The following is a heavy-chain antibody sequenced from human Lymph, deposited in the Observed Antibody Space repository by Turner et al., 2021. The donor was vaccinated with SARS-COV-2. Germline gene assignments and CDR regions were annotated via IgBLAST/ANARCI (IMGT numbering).Heavy chain of an antibody. CDR1: GGTFSSHA. J-gene: IGHJ6*02. V-gene: IGHV1-69*01. Sequence: QVQLVQSGTEVKKPGSSVKVSCKASGGTFSSHAISWVRQAPGQGLEWMGGIIPMFGTASYAQKFQGRVTITADESTSTAYMELSSLRSDDTAVYYCARVGSSVVPYYYYGMDVWGQGTTVTVSS. CDR2: IIPMFGTA. CDR3: ARVGSSVVPYYYYGMDV. D-gene: IGHD3-22*01.